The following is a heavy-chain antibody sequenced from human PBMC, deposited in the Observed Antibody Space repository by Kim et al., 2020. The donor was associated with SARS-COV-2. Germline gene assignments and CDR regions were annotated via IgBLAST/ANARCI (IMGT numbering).Heavy chain of an antibody. V-gene: IGHV4-39*01. J-gene: IGHJ4*02. Sequence: SETLSLTCTVSGDSISSSPYYWGWIRQPPGKGLEWIGTIYFSGSTYYNPSLKSRLTISVDSSKNQFSLKLSSVTAADTRVYFCARGIAITGHSRVLGYWGQGTLVTVSS. CDR2: IYFSGST. D-gene: IGHD1-20*01. CDR1: GDSISSSPYY. CDR3: ARGIAITGHSRVLGY.